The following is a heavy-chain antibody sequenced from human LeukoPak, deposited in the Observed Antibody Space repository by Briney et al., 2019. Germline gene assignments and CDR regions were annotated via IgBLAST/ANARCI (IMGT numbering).Heavy chain of an antibody. J-gene: IGHJ4*02. Sequence: GGSLRLSCAASGFAFSSYAMSWVRQAPGKGLEWVSTISGSDGTTYYADSVKGRFTISRDDSKNTLYLHMNSLRAEDTAVYYCAKEGGSSIWSGSHFDYWGQGTLVTVSS. CDR2: ISGSDGTT. D-gene: IGHD3-3*01. CDR1: GFAFSSYA. V-gene: IGHV3-23*01. CDR3: AKEGGSSIWSGSHFDY.